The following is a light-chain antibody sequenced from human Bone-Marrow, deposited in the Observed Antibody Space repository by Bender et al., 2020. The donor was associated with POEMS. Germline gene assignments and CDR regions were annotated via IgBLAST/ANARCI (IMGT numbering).Light chain of an antibody. V-gene: IGLV2-23*02. CDR1: TSDIGTYNY. Sequence: QSALTQPASVSGSPGQSITISCTGTTSDIGTYNYVSWYQQHPGKAPKLMIYEVSKRPSGVSNRFSGSKSDNTASLTISGLQAEDEADFYCCSYADNSVWVFGGGTKLTVL. J-gene: IGLJ3*02. CDR3: CSYADNSVWV. CDR2: EVS.